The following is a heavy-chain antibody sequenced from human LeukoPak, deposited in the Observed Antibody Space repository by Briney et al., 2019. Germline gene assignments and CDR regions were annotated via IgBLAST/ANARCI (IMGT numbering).Heavy chain of an antibody. CDR1: GFTSSSYW. CDR3: ARVGPLVVPAGGFDY. Sequence: GGSLRLSCAASGFTSSSYWMSWVRQAPGKGLEWVANIKQDGSEKYYVDSVKGRFTISRDNAKNSLYLQMNSLRAEDTAVYYCARVGPLVVPAGGFDYWGQGTLVTVSS. CDR2: IKQDGSEK. J-gene: IGHJ4*02. V-gene: IGHV3-7*01. D-gene: IGHD2-2*01.